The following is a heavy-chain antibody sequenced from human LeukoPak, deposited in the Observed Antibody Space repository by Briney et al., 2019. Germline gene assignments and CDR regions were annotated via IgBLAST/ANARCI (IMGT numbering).Heavy chain of an antibody. D-gene: IGHD6-19*01. J-gene: IGHJ4*02. CDR3: ARGSKRAGYFDY. Sequence: GASVKVSCKASGYTFTSYDINWVRQGTGQGLEWMGWMNPNSGNTGYAQKFQGRVTMTRNTSISTAYMELSSLRSEDTAVYYCARGSKRAGYFDYWGQGTLVTVSS. CDR2: MNPNSGNT. V-gene: IGHV1-8*01. CDR1: GYTFTSYD.